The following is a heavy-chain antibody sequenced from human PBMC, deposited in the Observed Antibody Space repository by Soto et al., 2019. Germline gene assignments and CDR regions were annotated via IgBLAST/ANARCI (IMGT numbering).Heavy chain of an antibody. CDR1: GFTFSSYA. CDR2: ISYDGSNK. Sequence: PWGSLRLSFAASGFTFSSYAMRWVRQAPGKGLEWVSFISYDGSNKYYADSVKVRFTISRDNSNNTLYLQMNSLRAEDTAVYYCARARCSSTSCHYYCYYGMHXWGQVTTVTVS. D-gene: IGHD2-2*01. CDR3: ARARCSSTSCHYYCYYGMHX. J-gene: IGHJ6*02. V-gene: IGHV3-30-3*01.